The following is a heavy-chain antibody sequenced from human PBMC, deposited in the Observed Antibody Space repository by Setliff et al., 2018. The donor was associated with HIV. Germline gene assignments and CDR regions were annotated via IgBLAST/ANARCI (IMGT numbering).Heavy chain of an antibody. CDR1: GFTFSSYW. J-gene: IGHJ5*02. D-gene: IGHD3-3*01. CDR2: ISSDGSST. Sequence: LSCAASGFTFSSYWMHWVRQAPGKGLVWVSRISSDGSSTSYADSAKGRFSISRDNAKNTLYLQMNSLRAEDTAVYYCARGSRYNFWSGYGVNWFDPWGQGTLVTVSS. CDR3: ARGSRYNFWSGYGVNWFDP. V-gene: IGHV3-74*01.